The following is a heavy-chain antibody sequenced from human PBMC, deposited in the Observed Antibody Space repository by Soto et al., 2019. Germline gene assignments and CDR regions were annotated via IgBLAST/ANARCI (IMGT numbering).Heavy chain of an antibody. CDR3: AKDFEYSSEYYFDY. J-gene: IGHJ4*02. Sequence: GGSLRLSCAASGFTFSSYGMHWVRQAPGKGLEWVAVISYDGSNKYYADSVKGRFTISRGNSKNTLYLQMNSLRAEDTAVYYCAKDFEYSSEYYFDYWGQGTLVTVSS. CDR1: GFTFSSYG. D-gene: IGHD6-6*01. CDR2: ISYDGSNK. V-gene: IGHV3-30*18.